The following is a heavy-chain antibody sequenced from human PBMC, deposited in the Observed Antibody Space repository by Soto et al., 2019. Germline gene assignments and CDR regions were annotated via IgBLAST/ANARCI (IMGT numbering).Heavy chain of an antibody. J-gene: IGHJ4*02. CDR3: AKEGASSWYFFDY. Sequence: EVQLLESGENLVQPGGSLRLSCAASGFTFSNYAMNWVRQPPGKGLEWVSTISGSGGGAYYADSVKGRFTISRDNSKNTLCLQMNSLRGEDTAVYYCAKEGASSWYFFDYWGQGTLVTVSS. CDR1: GFTFSNYA. V-gene: IGHV3-23*01. D-gene: IGHD6-13*01. CDR2: ISGSGGGA.